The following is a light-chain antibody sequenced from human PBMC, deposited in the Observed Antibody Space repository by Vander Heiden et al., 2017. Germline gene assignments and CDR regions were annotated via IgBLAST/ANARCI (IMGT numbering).Light chain of an antibody. CDR3: QQYYDTRT. Sequence: DIVMTRSPDSLAVPPGGKATINCKSSQSILHSSNNKDYLAWYQQKPGQPPKLLISWASTLESGVPHRFSCSGSGTDFTLTFSSLQAEDVAVYYCQQYYDTRTFGQGTKVEIK. V-gene: IGKV4-1*01. CDR2: WAS. CDR1: QSILHSSNNKDY. J-gene: IGKJ1*01.